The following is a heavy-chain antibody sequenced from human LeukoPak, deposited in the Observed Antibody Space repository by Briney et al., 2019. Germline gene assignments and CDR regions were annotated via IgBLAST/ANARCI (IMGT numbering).Heavy chain of an antibody. Sequence: PSETLSLTCTVSGGSISSSSYYWGWIRQPPGKGLEWIGSIYYSGSTYYNPSLKSRVTISVDTSKNQFSLKLSSVTAADTAVYYCARDLRSDSSGYPGLDYWGQGTLVTVSS. CDR3: ARDLRSDSSGYPGLDY. J-gene: IGHJ4*02. CDR1: GGSISSSSYY. D-gene: IGHD3-22*01. V-gene: IGHV4-39*02. CDR2: IYYSGST.